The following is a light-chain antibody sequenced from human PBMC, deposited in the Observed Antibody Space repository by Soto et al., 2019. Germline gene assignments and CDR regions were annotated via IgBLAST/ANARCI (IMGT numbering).Light chain of an antibody. Sequence: DIQMTQSPSTLSASVGDRVTITCRASQSISSWLAWYQQKPGKAPKLLIYDASSLESGVPSRFSGSGSGTEFSLTISSLQLYDFATYYCLQYNSYPLTFGGGTKVDIK. CDR3: LQYNSYPLT. J-gene: IGKJ4*01. CDR2: DAS. CDR1: QSISSW. V-gene: IGKV1-5*01.